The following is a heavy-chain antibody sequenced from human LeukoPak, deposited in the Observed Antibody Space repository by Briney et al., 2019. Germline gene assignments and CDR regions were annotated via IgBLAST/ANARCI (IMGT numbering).Heavy chain of an antibody. CDR2: INHSGST. CDR3: AGETYLDY. CDR1: GGSFSGYY. Sequence: KPSETLSLTCAVYGGSFSGYYWSWIRQPPGKGLEWIGEINHSGSTNYNPSLKSRVTISVDTSKNQFSLKLSSVTAADTAVYYCAGETYLDYWGQGTLVTVSS. J-gene: IGHJ4*02. V-gene: IGHV4-34*01.